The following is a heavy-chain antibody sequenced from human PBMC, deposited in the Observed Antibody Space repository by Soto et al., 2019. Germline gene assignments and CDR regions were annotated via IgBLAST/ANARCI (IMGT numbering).Heavy chain of an antibody. D-gene: IGHD3-10*01. V-gene: IGHV3-11*06. Sequence: QVQLVESGGGLVKPGGSLRLSCAASGFTVSDYYMSWIRQAPGKGLEWLSYSSNSGTYTRYADSVKGRFSISRDNAKNSLYLKINRLRGGDTATYYWSRSGDNYNGPDYWGQGTPVTVSS. J-gene: IGHJ4*02. CDR1: GFTVSDYY. CDR3: SRSGDNYNGPDY. CDR2: SSNSGTYT.